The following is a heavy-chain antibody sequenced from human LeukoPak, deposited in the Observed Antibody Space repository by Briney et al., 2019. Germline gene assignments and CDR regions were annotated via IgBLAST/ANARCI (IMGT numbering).Heavy chain of an antibody. V-gene: IGHV1-2*02. Sequence: GASVTVSCKASGYTFTDYYLHWVRQAPGHGLEWMGWINPKTGVTKYEQNFQGRVTMTRDTSISTAYMEVSRLRSDDTAVFYCARDLAMYSPDLDYWGQGTLVTVSS. CDR3: ARDLAMYSPDLDY. D-gene: IGHD1-26*01. CDR2: INPKTGVT. J-gene: IGHJ4*02. CDR1: GYTFTDYY.